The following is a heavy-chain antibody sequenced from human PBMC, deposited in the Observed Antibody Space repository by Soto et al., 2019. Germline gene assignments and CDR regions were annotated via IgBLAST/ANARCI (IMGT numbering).Heavy chain of an antibody. V-gene: IGHV1-2*04. CDR3: ARDRITMVRGATSSYYYGMDV. J-gene: IGHJ6*02. CDR1: GYTFTGYY. D-gene: IGHD3-10*01. Sequence: ASVKVSCKASGYTFTGYYMHWVRQAPGQGLEWMGWINPNSGGTNYAQKFQGWVTMTRDTSISTAYMELSRLRFDDTAVYYCARDRITMVRGATSSYYYGMDVWGQGTTVTV. CDR2: INPNSGGT.